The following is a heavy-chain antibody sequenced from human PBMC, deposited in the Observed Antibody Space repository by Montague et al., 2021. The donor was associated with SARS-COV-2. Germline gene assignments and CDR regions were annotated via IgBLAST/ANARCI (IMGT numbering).Heavy chain of an antibody. V-gene: IGHV4-39*07. CDR1: GGSISSSSYY. CDR2: IYYSGST. CDR3: ARDLNEYSSSGGFDY. D-gene: IGHD6-6*01. J-gene: IGHJ4*02. Sequence: SETLSLTCTVSGGSISSSSYYWGWIRQPPGKGLEWIGSIYYSGSTYYNPSLKSRVTLSVDTSKNQFSLKLSSVTAADTAVYYCARDLNEYSSSGGFDYWGQGTLVTVSS.